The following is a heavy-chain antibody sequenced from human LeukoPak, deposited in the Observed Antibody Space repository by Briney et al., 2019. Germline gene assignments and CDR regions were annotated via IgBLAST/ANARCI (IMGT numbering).Heavy chain of an antibody. D-gene: IGHD7-27*01. Sequence: SETLSLTCTVSGGSISSGSYYWSSIWQPAGKGLEWIGRICTSGSTNYNPSLKSRVTISVDTSKNQFSLKLSSVTAADTAVYYCARLVFAGEFDYWGQGTLVTVSS. CDR3: ARLVFAGEFDY. CDR1: GGSISSGSYY. J-gene: IGHJ4*02. CDR2: ICTSGST. V-gene: IGHV4-61*02.